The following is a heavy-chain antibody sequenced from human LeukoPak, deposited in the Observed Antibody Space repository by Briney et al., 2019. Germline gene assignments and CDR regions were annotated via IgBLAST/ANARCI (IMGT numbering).Heavy chain of an antibody. V-gene: IGHV1-46*03. D-gene: IGHD3-3*01. CDR1: GYTFTSYY. J-gene: IGHJ1*01. CDR3: ARDLAGYYDFWSGFFQH. Sequence: ASVKVSCKASGYTFTSYYMHWVRQAPGQGLEWMGIINPSGGSTSYAQKFQGRVTMTRDTSTSTVYMELSSLRSEDTVVYYCARDLAGYYDFWSGFFQHWGQGTLVTVSS. CDR2: INPSGGST.